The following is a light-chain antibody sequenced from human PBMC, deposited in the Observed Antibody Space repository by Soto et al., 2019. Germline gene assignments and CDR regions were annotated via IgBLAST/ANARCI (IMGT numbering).Light chain of an antibody. Sequence: EIVMTQSPATLSVSPGERATLSCRASQSVSSYLAWYQQKPGQAPRLLIYGASTRATGIPARFSGSGSGTEFTLTISSLQSEDFAVYYCQQYDNWPSINFGQGKRLEIK. CDR2: GAS. V-gene: IGKV3-15*01. CDR3: QQYDNWPSIN. CDR1: QSVSSY. J-gene: IGKJ5*01.